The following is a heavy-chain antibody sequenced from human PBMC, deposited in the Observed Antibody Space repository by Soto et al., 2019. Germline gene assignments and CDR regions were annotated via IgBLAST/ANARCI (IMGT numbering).Heavy chain of an antibody. V-gene: IGHV1-69*13. CDR3: AATGGVSWPY. J-gene: IGHJ4*02. Sequence: SVKVSCKTSGGTFSSYAISWVRQAPGQGLEWMGGIVPIVDTSTYAQKFQGRVTITADESTSTAYMELSSLRSEDTAVYYCAATGGVSWPYWGQGTLVTVSS. CDR1: GGTFSSYA. CDR2: IVPIVDTS. D-gene: IGHD2-15*01.